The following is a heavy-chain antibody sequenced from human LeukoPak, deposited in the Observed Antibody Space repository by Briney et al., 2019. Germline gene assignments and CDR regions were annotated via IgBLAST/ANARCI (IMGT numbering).Heavy chain of an antibody. CDR2: IYYSGST. V-gene: IGHV4-30-4*08. CDR3: ARGTQKYCSSTSCRGAYYYYYMDV. D-gene: IGHD2-2*01. CDR1: GGSISSGDYY. Sequence: PSETLSLTCTVSGGSISSGDYYWSWIRQPPGKGLEWIGYIYYSGSTYYNPSLKSRVTISVDTSKNQFSLKLRSVTAADTAVYYCARGTQKYCSSTSCRGAYYYYYMDVWGKGTTVTVPS. J-gene: IGHJ6*03.